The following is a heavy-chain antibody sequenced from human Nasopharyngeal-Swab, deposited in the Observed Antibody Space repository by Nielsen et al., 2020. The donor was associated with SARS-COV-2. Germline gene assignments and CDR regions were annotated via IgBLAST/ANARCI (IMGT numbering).Heavy chain of an antibody. Sequence: ASVKVSCKASGYTLTTYAMHWVRQAPGQGLEWMGRINPNGGATNYAQKFQDRVTMTRNTSINTAYMELSSLRSDDTAVYYCARAEQSRTNFDYWGQGVLVTVSS. CDR1: GYTLTTYA. CDR2: INPNGGAT. D-gene: IGHD1/OR15-1a*01. CDR3: ARAEQSRTNFDY. V-gene: IGHV1-2*06. J-gene: IGHJ4*02.